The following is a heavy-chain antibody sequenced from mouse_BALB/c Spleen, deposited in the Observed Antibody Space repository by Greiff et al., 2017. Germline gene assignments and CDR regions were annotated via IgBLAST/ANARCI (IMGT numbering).Heavy chain of an antibody. J-gene: IGHJ1*01. CDR3: ARWTTVVATDWYFDV. CDR2: INPYNDGT. D-gene: IGHD1-1*01. V-gene: IGHV1-14*01. Sequence: VQLQQSGPELVKPGASVKMSCKASGYTFTSYVMHWVKQKPGQGLEWIGYINPYNDGTKYNEKFKGKATLTSDKSSSTAYMELSSLTSEVSAVYYCARWTTVVATDWYFDVWGAGTTVTVSS. CDR1: GYTFTSYV.